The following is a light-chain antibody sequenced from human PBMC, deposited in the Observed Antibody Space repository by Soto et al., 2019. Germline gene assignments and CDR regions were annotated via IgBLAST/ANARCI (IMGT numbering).Light chain of an antibody. V-gene: IGKV3-11*01. CDR3: QQRGKWPST. CDR2: DAS. J-gene: IGKJ2*02. CDR1: QTVGRY. Sequence: DIVLTQSPATLSLSPGDSVTLSCWASQTVGRYLSWYQQSPGQGPRLLVYDASNRATGVPARFSGSGSDTVFTLTISSLEPEDFAVYYCQQRGKWPSTFGPGTKVE.